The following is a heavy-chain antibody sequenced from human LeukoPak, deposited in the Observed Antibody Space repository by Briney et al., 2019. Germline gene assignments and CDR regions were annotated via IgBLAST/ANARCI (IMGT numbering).Heavy chain of an antibody. CDR1: GFTVSSNY. Sequence: GGSLRLSCAASGFTVSSNYMSWVRQAPGKGLEWVSAISGSGGSTYYADSVKGRFTISRDNSKNTLYLQMNSLRSEDTAVYYCARVQKQLVQGYFAYWGQGTLVTVSS. CDR2: ISGSGGST. V-gene: IGHV3-23*01. CDR3: ARVQKQLVQGYFAY. D-gene: IGHD6-6*01. J-gene: IGHJ4*02.